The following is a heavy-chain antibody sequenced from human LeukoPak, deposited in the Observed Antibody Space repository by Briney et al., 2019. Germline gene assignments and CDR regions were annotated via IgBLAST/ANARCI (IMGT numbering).Heavy chain of an antibody. V-gene: IGHV1-18*01. CDR1: GYTFTSYG. CDR2: ISAYNGNT. CDR3: ARDSYGDYPYYYYYYGMDV. Sequence: ASVKVSCKASGYTFTSYGISWVRQAPGQGLEWMGWISAYNGNTNYAQKLQGRVTMTTDTSTSTAYMELRSLRSDDTAVYYCARDSYGDYPYYYYYYGMDVWGQGTTVTVSS. D-gene: IGHD4-17*01. J-gene: IGHJ6*02.